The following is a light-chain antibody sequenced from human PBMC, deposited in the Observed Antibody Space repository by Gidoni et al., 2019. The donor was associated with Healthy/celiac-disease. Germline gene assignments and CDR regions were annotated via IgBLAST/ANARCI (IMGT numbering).Light chain of an antibody. V-gene: IGLV1-44*01. CDR2: SNN. CDR1: SSNIGSNT. CDR3: AAWDDSLNGWV. J-gene: IGLJ3*02. Sequence: QSVLTQPPSASGTPGQMVTISCSGSSSNIGSNTVNWYQQLPGTAPKLLIYSNNQRPSGVPDRFSGSKSGTSASLAISGLQSEDEAYYYCAAWDDSLNGWVFGGGTKLTVL.